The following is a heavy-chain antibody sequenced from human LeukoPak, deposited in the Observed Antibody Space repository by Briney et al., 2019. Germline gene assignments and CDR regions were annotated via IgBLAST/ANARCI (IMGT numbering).Heavy chain of an antibody. CDR1: GFTVRSSY. CDR3: ARDGADNSGYYFGSL. Sequence: GGSLRLSCAASGFTVRSSYMSWVRQAPGKGLEWVSVIYSGGSPDYADSAKGRFTISTDNSKNTLYLHMNSLRVEDTAVYYCARDGADNSGYYFGSLWGQGTVVTVSS. CDR2: IYSGGSP. D-gene: IGHD3-22*01. V-gene: IGHV3-53*01. J-gene: IGHJ3*01.